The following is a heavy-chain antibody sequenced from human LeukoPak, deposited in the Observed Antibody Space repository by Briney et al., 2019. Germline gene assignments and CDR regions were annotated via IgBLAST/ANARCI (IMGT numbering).Heavy chain of an antibody. CDR3: ATGGEWGSGYLFDY. CDR2: FDPEVGET. V-gene: IGHV1-24*01. D-gene: IGHD1-26*01. J-gene: IGHJ4*02. Sequence: ASVKVYCKVSGYTLTELSMHWVRQDPGNRLEWMGGFDPEVGETIYAQKFQGRVTMTEDTSTDTAYMELSSLRSEDTAVYYCATGGEWGSGYLFDYWGQGTLVTVSS. CDR1: GYTLTELS.